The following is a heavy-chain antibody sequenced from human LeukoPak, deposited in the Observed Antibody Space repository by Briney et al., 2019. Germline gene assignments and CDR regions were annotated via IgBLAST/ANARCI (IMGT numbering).Heavy chain of an antibody. CDR1: GFSFRNHG. V-gene: IGHV3-23*01. CDR2: ITNSGGKA. Sequence: GGSLRLSCVASGFSFRNHGMSWVRQAPGKGPERGADITNSGGKANNAYSVKGGFTFSRDNFKKTMFMQMNSLIPEDTAIYYCAKDNGSACVNTYWDWGQGTLVTVSS. D-gene: IGHD2-8*02. CDR3: AKDNGSACVNTYWD. J-gene: IGHJ4*02.